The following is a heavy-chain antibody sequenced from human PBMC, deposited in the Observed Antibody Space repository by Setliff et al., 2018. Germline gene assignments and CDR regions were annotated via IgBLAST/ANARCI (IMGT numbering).Heavy chain of an antibody. CDR3: IRPQTPDDDHSSGYYGF. Sequence: GASVKVSCAASGFTFSDSAVHWVRQASGKGLEWVGRIRAKVSDYATAYAASLKGRFTISRDDSKNTAYLQMNSLETEDTALYYCIRPQTPDDDHSSGYYGFWGQGTPVTVSS. V-gene: IGHV3-73*01. D-gene: IGHD3-22*01. J-gene: IGHJ4*02. CDR1: GFTFSDSA. CDR2: IRAKVSDYAT.